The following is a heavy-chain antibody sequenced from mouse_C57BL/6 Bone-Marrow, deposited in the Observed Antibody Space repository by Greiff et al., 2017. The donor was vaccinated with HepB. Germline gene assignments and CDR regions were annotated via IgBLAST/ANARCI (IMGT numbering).Heavy chain of an antibody. CDR1: EYEFPSHD. J-gene: IGHJ3*01. D-gene: IGHD2-3*01. CDR2: INSDGGST. CDR3: ARHDDGQVTY. V-gene: IGHV5-2*01. Sequence: DVMLVESGGGLVQPGESLKLSCESYEYEFPSHDMSWVRKTPEKRLELVAAINSDGGSTYYPDTMVRRFIISREKTKKTLYLQMSSLRSEDTALYYCARHDDGQVTYWGQGTLVTVSA.